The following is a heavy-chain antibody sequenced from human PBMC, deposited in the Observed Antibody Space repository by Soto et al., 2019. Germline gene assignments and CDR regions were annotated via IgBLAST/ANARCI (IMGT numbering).Heavy chain of an antibody. J-gene: IGHJ4*02. CDR1: GGTFSSYA. CDR3: AREGRGKKAGYNGLVSLGY. V-gene: IGHV1-69*06. CDR2: IIPIFNST. D-gene: IGHD2-2*02. Sequence: VASVKVSCKASGGTFSSYAISWVRQAPGHGLEWLGRIIPIFNSTKYAQNFQGRVTITADKSTSTASLELSSLRSDDTAVYYCAREGRGKKAGYNGLVSLGYWGQGTLVTVSS.